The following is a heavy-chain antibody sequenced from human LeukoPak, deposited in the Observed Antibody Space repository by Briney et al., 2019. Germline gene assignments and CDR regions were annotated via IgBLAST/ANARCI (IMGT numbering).Heavy chain of an antibody. J-gene: IGHJ4*02. V-gene: IGHV3-48*01. CDR3: AREFEGVASGAGY. CDR2: ISSDSGTI. CDR1: GLTFSSYS. Sequence: GGSLGLSCGASGLTFSSYSMNWVRQAPGKGLEWVSYISSDSGTIYQADSVKGRFTISRDNAKNSLYLQMHSLRAEDTAVYYCAREFEGVASGAGYWGQGTLVTVSS. D-gene: IGHD1-26*01.